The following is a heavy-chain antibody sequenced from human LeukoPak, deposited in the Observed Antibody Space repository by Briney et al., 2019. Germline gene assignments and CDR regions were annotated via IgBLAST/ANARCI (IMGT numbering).Heavy chain of an antibody. D-gene: IGHD3-3*01. CDR2: ITPIFGTA. J-gene: IGHJ4*02. CDR1: GGTFSSYA. V-gene: IGHV1-69*05. CDR3: ARGGMGDFWSGYYD. Sequence: GASVKVSCKASGGTFSSYAIRWVRQAPGQGLEWMGGITPIFGTANYAQKFQGRVTITTDESTSTAYMELSSLRSEDTAVYYCARGGMGDFWSGYYDWGQGTLVTVSS.